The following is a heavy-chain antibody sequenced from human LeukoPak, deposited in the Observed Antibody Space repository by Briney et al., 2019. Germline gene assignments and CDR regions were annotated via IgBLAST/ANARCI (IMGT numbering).Heavy chain of an antibody. Sequence: GASVKVSCKASGYTFTGYYMHWVRQAPGQGLEWMGRINPNSGGTNYAQKFQGRVTMTRDTAINTDYMDLSRLRSDDTAVYYCARGRNSVYDFNVVVPSYFDYWGQGTLVTVSS. J-gene: IGHJ4*02. CDR1: GYTFTGYY. V-gene: IGHV1-2*06. CDR3: ARGRNSVYDFNVVVPSYFDY. D-gene: IGHD2-21*01. CDR2: INPNSGGT.